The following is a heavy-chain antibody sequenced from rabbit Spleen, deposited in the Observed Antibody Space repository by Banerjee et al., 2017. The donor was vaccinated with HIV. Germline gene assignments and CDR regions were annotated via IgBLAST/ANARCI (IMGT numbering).Heavy chain of an antibody. CDR1: GFSFSSSYD. D-gene: IGHD1-1*01. V-gene: IGHV1S40*01. CDR3: ARDTSSSFSSYGMDL. CDR2: IYTGNNKN. Sequence: VESGGGLVQPGASLTLTCTASGFSFSSSYDMCWVRQAPGKGLEWIGCIYTGNNKNYYASWAKGRFTISKSSSTTVTLQMTSLTAADTATYFCARDTSSSFSSYGMDLWGPGTLVTVS. J-gene: IGHJ6*01.